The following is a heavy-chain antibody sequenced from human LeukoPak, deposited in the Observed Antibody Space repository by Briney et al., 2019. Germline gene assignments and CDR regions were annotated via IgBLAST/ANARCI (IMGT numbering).Heavy chain of an antibody. CDR3: AREEGRSTGRFDN. V-gene: IGHV1-2*02. Sequence: ASVKVSCKASGYTFSDYSIHWVRQAPGQGLEWMGWIIPNSGGTHYAQNFQGRVSMTGDTSSSTAYMEVSRLRSDDTAVYYCAREEGRSTGRFDNWGPGTLVSVSS. J-gene: IGHJ4*02. CDR2: IIPNSGGT. D-gene: IGHD1-14*01. CDR1: GYTFSDYS.